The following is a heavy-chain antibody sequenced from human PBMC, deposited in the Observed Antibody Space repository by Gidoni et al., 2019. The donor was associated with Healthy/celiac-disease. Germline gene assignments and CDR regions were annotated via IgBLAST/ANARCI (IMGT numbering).Heavy chain of an antibody. CDR2: ISYDGSNK. J-gene: IGHJ6*02. D-gene: IGHD3-22*01. V-gene: IGHV3-30-3*01. CDR3: ARDYYDSSGYYYYYGMDV. CDR1: GFTFTSYA. Sequence: QVQLVESGGGVVQPGSSLRLSCAASGFTFTSYAMHWVRQAPGKGLEWVAVISYDGSNKYYADSVKGRFTISRDNSKNTLYLQMNSLRAEDTAVYYCARDYYDSSGYYYYYGMDVWGQGTTVTVSS.